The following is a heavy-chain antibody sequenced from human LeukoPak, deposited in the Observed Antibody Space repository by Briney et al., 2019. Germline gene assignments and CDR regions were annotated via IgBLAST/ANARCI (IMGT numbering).Heavy chain of an antibody. V-gene: IGHV4-59*01. CDR1: GGSISSYY. D-gene: IGHD5-12*01. Sequence: PSETLSLTCTVSGGSISSYYWSWIRQPPGKGLEWIGYIYYSGSTNYNPSLKSRVTISVDTSKNQFPLKLSSVTAADTAVYYCARRGYSGYDYGYYFDYWGQGTLVTVSS. CDR3: ARRGYSGYDYGYYFDY. J-gene: IGHJ4*02. CDR2: IYYSGST.